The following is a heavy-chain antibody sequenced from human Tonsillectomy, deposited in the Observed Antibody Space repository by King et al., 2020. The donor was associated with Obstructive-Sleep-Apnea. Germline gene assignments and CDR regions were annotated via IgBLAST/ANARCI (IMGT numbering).Heavy chain of an antibody. D-gene: IGHD5-18*01. CDR1: GFTFDDYV. V-gene: IGHV3-9*01. J-gene: IGHJ4*02. CDR3: TTGEGGAAMFMPFDY. CDR2: INVNVAIL. Sequence: VQLVESGGVFVQPGRSLILSCAASGFTFDDYVMHWVRQAPGRVLGGVAYINVNVAILGYAASVKGRIIISRDNAKNSLYLQMYSLRTEDTAFYYCTTGEGGAAMFMPFDYWGPGTLVTVSS.